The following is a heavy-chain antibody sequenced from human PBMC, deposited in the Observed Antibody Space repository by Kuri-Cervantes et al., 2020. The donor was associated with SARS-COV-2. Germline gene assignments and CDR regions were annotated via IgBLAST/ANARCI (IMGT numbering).Heavy chain of an antibody. CDR1: GFTFSDYY. V-gene: IGHV3-11*06. CDR2: ISSSSSYT. Sequence: GESLKISCAASGFTFSDYYMSWIRQAPGKGLEWVSYISSSSSYTNYADSVKGRFTISRDNAKNSLYLQMNSLRAEDTAVYYCAGCSSTSCWWGQGTLVTVSS. J-gene: IGHJ4*02. CDR3: AGCSSTSCW. D-gene: IGHD2-2*01.